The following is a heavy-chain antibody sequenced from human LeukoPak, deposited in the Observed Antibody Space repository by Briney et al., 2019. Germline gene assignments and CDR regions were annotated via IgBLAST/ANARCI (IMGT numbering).Heavy chain of an antibody. V-gene: IGHV4-59*11. D-gene: IGHD6-19*01. J-gene: IGHJ4*02. CDR1: GASMRDHY. CDR2: IYYMLNA. CDR3: ATSFRSGWGFDS. Sequence: SETLSLTCAVSGASMRDHYWTWIRQPPGKGLEWIGNIYYMLNANSYNPSLKSQVSISMDTPGTQFSLKLNSVTAADTAVYYCATSFRSGWGFDSWGQGILVTVSS.